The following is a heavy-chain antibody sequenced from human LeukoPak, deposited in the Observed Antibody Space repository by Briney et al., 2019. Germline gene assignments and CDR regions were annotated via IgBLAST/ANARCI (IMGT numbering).Heavy chain of an antibody. Sequence: PGGSLRLSCAASGFTFSSYSMNWVRQAPGKGLEWVSSISSSSSYIYYADSVKGRFTISRDNSKNTLYLQMNSLRAEDTAVYYCARRGALYCSSTSCQRLGDAFDIWGQGTMVTVSS. V-gene: IGHV3-21*01. CDR2: ISSSSSYI. CDR3: ARRGALYCSSTSCQRLGDAFDI. J-gene: IGHJ3*02. D-gene: IGHD2-2*01. CDR1: GFTFSSYS.